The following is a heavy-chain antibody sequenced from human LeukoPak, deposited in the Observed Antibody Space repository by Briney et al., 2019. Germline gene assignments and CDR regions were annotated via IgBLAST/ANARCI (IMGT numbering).Heavy chain of an antibody. CDR1: GGSISSSNW. D-gene: IGHD6-19*01. Sequence: PSGTLSLTCAVSGGSISSSNWWSWVRPPPGKGLEWIGEIYHSGSTNYNPSLKSRVTISVDKSKNQFSLKLSSVTAADTAVYYCARGTSSGPTYSYYFDYWGQGTLGTVSS. CDR2: IYHSGST. V-gene: IGHV4-4*02. J-gene: IGHJ4*02. CDR3: ARGTSSGPTYSYYFDY.